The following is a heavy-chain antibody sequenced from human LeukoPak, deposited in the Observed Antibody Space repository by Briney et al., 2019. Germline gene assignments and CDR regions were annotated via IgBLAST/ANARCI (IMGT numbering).Heavy chain of an antibody. J-gene: IGHJ4*02. Sequence: SETLSLTCSVSGASTIAYYWSWIRQPPGKGLEWIGYLYYNGNMSYNPSLKSRGTISIDTSKNQFSLKLTSVTAADTAVYYCVRDRRDDYGDYRGADYWGQGTLVTVSS. CDR3: VRDRRDDYGDYRGADY. CDR1: GASTIAYY. V-gene: IGHV4-59*01. D-gene: IGHD4-17*01. CDR2: LYYNGNM.